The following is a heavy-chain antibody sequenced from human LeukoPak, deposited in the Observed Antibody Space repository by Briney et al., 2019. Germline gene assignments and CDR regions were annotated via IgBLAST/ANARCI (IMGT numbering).Heavy chain of an antibody. CDR1: GFTFTSYA. Sequence: AGGSLRLSCAVSGFTFTSYAMSWVRQAPGKGLEWVSAISGSGRTTYYADSVKGRFTISRDNSKNTLYLQMNSLRAEDTAVYYCAKAERFSGTKTPDYWGQGTLVTVSS. CDR2: ISGSGRTT. CDR3: AKAERFSGTKTPDY. D-gene: IGHD5-12*01. J-gene: IGHJ4*02. V-gene: IGHV3-23*01.